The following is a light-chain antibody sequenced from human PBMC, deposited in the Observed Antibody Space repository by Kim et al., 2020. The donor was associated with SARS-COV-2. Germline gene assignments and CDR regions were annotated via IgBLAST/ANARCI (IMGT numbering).Light chain of an antibody. CDR2: NVN. CDR1: SSDVVDYKY. CDR3: NSYRRPSTLV. Sequence: GQPISIACTGSSSDVVDYKYVSWYQQHPGKPPKLIIYNVNNRPSGVSDRFSGSQSGDTASLTISGLQAEDEADYYCNSYRRPSTLVFGGGTQLTVL. J-gene: IGLJ2*01. V-gene: IGLV2-14*03.